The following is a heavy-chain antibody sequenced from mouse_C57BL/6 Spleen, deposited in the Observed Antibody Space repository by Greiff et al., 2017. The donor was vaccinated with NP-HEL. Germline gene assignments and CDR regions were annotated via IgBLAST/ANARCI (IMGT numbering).Heavy chain of an antibody. V-gene: IGHV1-81*01. Sequence: QVQLQQSGAELARPGASVKLSCKASGYTFTSYGISWVKQRTGQGLEWIGEIYPRSGNTYYNEKFKGKATLTADKSSSTAYMELRSLTSEDAAVYFCHYYGSSYAMDYWGQGTSVTVSS. CDR1: GYTFTSYG. J-gene: IGHJ4*01. CDR3: HYYGSSYAMDY. CDR2: IYPRSGNT. D-gene: IGHD1-1*01.